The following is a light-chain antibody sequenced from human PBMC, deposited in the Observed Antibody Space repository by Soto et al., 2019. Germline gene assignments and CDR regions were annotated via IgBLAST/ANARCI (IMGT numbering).Light chain of an antibody. J-gene: IGLJ1*01. Sequence: QSVLTQPASVSGSPGQSITISCTGTSSDVGGYSYVSWYQHHPGKAPKLMIYDVTNRPTGVSDRFSGSKSGSAAALTISGLQPADEADYYCGSYRDSNIFVFGTGTKVTVL. CDR1: SSDVGGYSY. CDR2: DVT. CDR3: GSYRDSNIFV. V-gene: IGLV2-14*01.